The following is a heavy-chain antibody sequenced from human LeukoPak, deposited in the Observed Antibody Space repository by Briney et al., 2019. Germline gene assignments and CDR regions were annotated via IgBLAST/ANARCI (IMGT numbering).Heavy chain of an antibody. CDR3: ASSKDGSGSYHYYYGMDV. CDR2: IYPGDSDT. Sequence: GESLKISCKGSGYSFTSYWIGWVRQMPGKGLEWMGIIYPGDSDTRYSPSFQGQVTISADKSISTAYLQWSSLKASDTAMYYCASSKDGSGSYHYYYGMDVWGQGTTVTVSS. V-gene: IGHV5-51*01. J-gene: IGHJ6*02. D-gene: IGHD3-10*01. CDR1: GYSFTSYW.